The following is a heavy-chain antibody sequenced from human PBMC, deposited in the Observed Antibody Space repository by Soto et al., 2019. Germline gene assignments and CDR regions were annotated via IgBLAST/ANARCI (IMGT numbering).Heavy chain of an antibody. D-gene: IGHD6-19*01. Sequence: ASVKVSCKASGYTFTSYYMHWVRQAPGQGLEWMGIINPSGGSTSYAQKFQGRVTMTRDTSTSTVYMELSSLRSEDTAVYYCARPIQRAVAAGGLHVWGQGTTVTVSS. V-gene: IGHV1-46*01. CDR3: ARPIQRAVAAGGLHV. CDR2: INPSGGST. J-gene: IGHJ6*02. CDR1: GYTFTSYY.